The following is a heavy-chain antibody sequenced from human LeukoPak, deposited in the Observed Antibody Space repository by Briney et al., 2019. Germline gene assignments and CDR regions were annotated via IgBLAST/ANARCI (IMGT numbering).Heavy chain of an antibody. CDR2: ISTYNENT. V-gene: IGHV1-18*01. D-gene: IGHD1-26*01. Sequence: ASVNVSCKASGYPFTTYNINWVRQAPGQGLEWMGWISTYNENTNYAQKFQGRVTMTTDTSTSTAYIELRSLRSDDTAVYYCARQSTRLFNTGSYYPPPAYDYWGQGTLVIVSS. CDR3: ARQSTRLFNTGSYYPPPAYDY. J-gene: IGHJ4*02. CDR1: GYPFTTYN.